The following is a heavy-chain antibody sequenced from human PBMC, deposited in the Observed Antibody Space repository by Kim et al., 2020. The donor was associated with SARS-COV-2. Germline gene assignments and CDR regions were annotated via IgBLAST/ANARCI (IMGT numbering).Heavy chain of an antibody. CDR1: GFTFSSYA. Sequence: GGSLRLSCAASGFTFSSYAMHWVRQAPGKGLEWVAVISYDGSNKYYADSVKGRFTISRDNSKNTLYLQMNSLRAEDTAVYYCARANSGSYYYGVDVWGQGTTVTVSS. D-gene: IGHD3-10*01. V-gene: IGHV3-30-3*01. J-gene: IGHJ6*02. CDR2: ISYDGSNK. CDR3: ARANSGSYYYGVDV.